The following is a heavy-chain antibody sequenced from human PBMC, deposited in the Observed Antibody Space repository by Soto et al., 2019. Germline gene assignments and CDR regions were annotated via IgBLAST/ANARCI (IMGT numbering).Heavy chain of an antibody. V-gene: IGHV3-23*01. CDR3: VRGSGGSRYVFYV. Sequence: PGGSLRLSCETSGFTFDTYAMNWVRQAPEKGLEWVSAFSGAGDSGTYYADSVRGRFTVSRDNPKNTLYLEMNSLRGEDTAIYYGVRGSGGSRYVFYVWGQGTMVIGSS. D-gene: IGHD2-15*01. CDR2: FSGAGDSGT. CDR1: GFTFDTYA. J-gene: IGHJ3*01.